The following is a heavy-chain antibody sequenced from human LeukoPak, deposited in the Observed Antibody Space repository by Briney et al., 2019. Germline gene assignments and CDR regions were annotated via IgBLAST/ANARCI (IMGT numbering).Heavy chain of an antibody. CDR2: ISGSGGST. CDR3: AKDPLAAAGENNDY. J-gene: IGHJ4*02. V-gene: IGHV3-23*01. Sequence: GGSLRLSCAASGFTFSSYSMNWVRQAPGKGLEWVSAISGSGGSTYYADSVKGRFTISRDNSKNTLYLQMNSLRAEDTAVYYCAKDPLAAAGENNDYWGQGTLVTVSS. CDR1: GFTFSSYS. D-gene: IGHD6-13*01.